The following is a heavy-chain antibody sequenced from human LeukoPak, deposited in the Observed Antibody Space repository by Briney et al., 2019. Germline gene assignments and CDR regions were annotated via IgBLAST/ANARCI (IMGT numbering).Heavy chain of an antibody. Sequence: GGSLRLSCAASGFTFSSYGMHWVRQAPGKGLEWVAVISYDGSNKYYADSVKGRFTISRDNSKNTLYLQMNSLRAEDTAVYYCAKEVSVPNYYFDYWGQGTLVTVSS. CDR1: GFTFSSYG. CDR3: AKEVSVPNYYFDY. CDR2: ISYDGSNK. J-gene: IGHJ4*02. D-gene: IGHD4-17*01. V-gene: IGHV3-30*18.